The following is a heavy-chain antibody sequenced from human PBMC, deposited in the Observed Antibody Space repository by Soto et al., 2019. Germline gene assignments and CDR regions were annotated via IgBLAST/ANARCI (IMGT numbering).Heavy chain of an antibody. V-gene: IGHV3-33*01. Sequence: PGGSLRLSCAASGFTFSSYGMHWVRQAPGKGLEWVAVIWYDGSNKYYADSVKGRFTISRDNSKNTLYLQMNSLRAEDTAVYYCASSYSSSSVVGYWGQGTLVTVSS. CDR1: GFTFSSYG. D-gene: IGHD6-6*01. CDR2: IWYDGSNK. CDR3: ASSYSSSSVVGY. J-gene: IGHJ4*02.